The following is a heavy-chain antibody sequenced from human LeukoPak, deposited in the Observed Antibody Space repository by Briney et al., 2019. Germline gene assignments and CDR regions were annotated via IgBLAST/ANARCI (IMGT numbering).Heavy chain of an antibody. V-gene: IGHV1-2*02. CDR3: ARADFIDAGPYLIAP. J-gene: IGHJ5*02. Sequence: ASVKLSCKTSGYTFTDYYIHWVRQAPGQGLEWMGWINTKTGRTSSARKFQGRVTMTRDRSITTVYMDMAWLTSDDTAIYFCARADFIDAGPYLIAPWGPGTLVTVSS. CDR2: INTKTGRT. D-gene: IGHD3-3*01. CDR1: GYTFTDYY.